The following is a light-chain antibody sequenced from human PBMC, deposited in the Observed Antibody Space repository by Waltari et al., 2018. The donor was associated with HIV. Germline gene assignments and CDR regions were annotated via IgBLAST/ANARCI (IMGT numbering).Light chain of an antibody. CDR2: DVS. V-gene: IGLV2-11*01. Sequence: QSALTQPRSVSGSPGQSVTISCTGSSSDVGGYNYVSWNYVSWYQQHPGKAPKFILYDVSERPSGVPDRFSGSKSDIAASLTISGLQVEDEADYYCCSYAGSSSFRVFGTGTKVSVL. CDR3: CSYAGSSSFRV. CDR1: SSDVGGYNYVSWNY. J-gene: IGLJ1*01.